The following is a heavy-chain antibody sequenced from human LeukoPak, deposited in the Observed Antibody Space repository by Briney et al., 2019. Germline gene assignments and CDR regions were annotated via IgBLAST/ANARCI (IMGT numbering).Heavy chain of an antibody. J-gene: IGHJ4*02. D-gene: IGHD6-13*01. V-gene: IGHV3-30*18. CDR2: ISYDGSNK. CDR1: GFTFSNYG. CDR3: AKGLQQLVINY. Sequence: GGSLRLSCAASGFTFSNYGMHWVRQAPGKGLEWVAVISYDGSNKYYADSVKGRFTISRDNSKNTLYLQMNSLRAEDTAVYYCAKGLQQLVINYWGQGTLVTVSS.